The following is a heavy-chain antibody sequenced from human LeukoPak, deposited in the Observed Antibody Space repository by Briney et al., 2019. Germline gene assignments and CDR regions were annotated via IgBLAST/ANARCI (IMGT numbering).Heavy chain of an antibody. D-gene: IGHD6-13*01. J-gene: IGHJ4*02. Sequence: ASVTVSCKASGYTFTGYYMHWVRQAPGQGLEWMGWINPNSGGTNYAQKFQGRVTMTRDTSISTAYMELSRLRSDDTAVYYCARVTNADGSSWRDYWGQGTLVTVSS. V-gene: IGHV1-2*02. CDR2: INPNSGGT. CDR1: GYTFTGYY. CDR3: ARVTNADGSSWRDY.